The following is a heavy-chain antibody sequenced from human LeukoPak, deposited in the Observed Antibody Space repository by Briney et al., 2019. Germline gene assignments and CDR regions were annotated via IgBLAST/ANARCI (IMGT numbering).Heavy chain of an antibody. CDR2: IKQDGSEK. Sequence: PGGSLRLSCAASGFTFSSYWMSWVRQAPGKGLEWVANIKQDGSEKYYVDSVKGRFTISRDNAKNSLYLHIDRLSADDTAVYYCARALRSGYNWNYGFKGDAFDVWGQGTMVIVSS. V-gene: IGHV3-7*01. CDR3: ARALRSGYNWNYGFKGDAFDV. CDR1: GFTFSSYW. D-gene: IGHD1-7*01. J-gene: IGHJ3*01.